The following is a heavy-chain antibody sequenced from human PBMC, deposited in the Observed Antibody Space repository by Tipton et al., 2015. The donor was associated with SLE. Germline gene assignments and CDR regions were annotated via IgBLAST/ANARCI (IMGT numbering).Heavy chain of an antibody. D-gene: IGHD3-10*01. Sequence: LRLSCTDSGDSVSSRNYYWGWVRQPPGKGLEWIGSIDHSGSTYYKSSLKSRVTISVDTSKNQFSLKVRSVTAADTALYYCSRHYGSGPLDYWGLGTLVTVSS. CDR1: GDSVSSRNYY. CDR3: SRHYGSGPLDY. J-gene: IGHJ4*02. V-gene: IGHV4-39*01. CDR2: IDHSGST.